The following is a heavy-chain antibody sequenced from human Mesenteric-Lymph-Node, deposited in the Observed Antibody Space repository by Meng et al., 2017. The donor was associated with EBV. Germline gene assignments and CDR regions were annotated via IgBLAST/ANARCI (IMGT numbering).Heavy chain of an antibody. J-gene: IGHJ4*02. CDR1: GGSISTSNW. CDR3: ARVNEGQWLVRGAFDY. V-gene: IGHV4-4*02. Sequence: QLQGSGSGLVTPSQTLSLTCAVSGGSISTSNWWSWVRQPPGKGLEWIGEIYHRGSTNYNPSLTSRVTISVDESKNEFSLSLTSVTAADTAVYFCARVNEGQWLVRGAFDYWGQGTLVTVSS. CDR2: IYHRGST. D-gene: IGHD6-19*01.